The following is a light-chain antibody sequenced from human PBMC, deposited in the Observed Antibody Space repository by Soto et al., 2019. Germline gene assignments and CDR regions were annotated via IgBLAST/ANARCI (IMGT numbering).Light chain of an antibody. V-gene: IGKV4-1*01. CDR2: WAS. CDR3: QQSYSTPT. CDR1: QSVLYSSNNKNY. Sequence: DIVMTQSPDSLAVSLGERASINCKSSQSVLYSSNNKNYLAWYQQKPGQPPKLLIYWASTRESGVPDRFSGSGSGTDFTLTISSLQAEDVAVYYCQQSYSTPTVGGGTKVEIK. J-gene: IGKJ4*01.